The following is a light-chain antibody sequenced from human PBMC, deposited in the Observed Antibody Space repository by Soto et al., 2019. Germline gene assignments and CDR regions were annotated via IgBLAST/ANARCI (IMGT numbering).Light chain of an antibody. CDR1: SSDVGGYRY. J-gene: IGLJ1*01. Sequence: QSALTQPPSASGSPGQSVTISCTGTSSDVGGYRYVSCYRQHPGKAPELMIXXXSXWPSGVSNRFSGSKSGNTASLTISGLQAEDEADYYCCSYAGSSTLYVFGTGTKVTVL. CDR2: XXS. CDR3: CSYAGSSTLYV. V-gene: IGLV2-23*01.